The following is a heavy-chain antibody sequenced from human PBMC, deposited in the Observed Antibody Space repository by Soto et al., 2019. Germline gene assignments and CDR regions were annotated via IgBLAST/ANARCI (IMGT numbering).Heavy chain of an antibody. V-gene: IGHV1-18*01. D-gene: IGHD1-26*01. CDR1: VYTFTNFG. J-gene: IGHJ1*01. CDR2: ISAYNGNT. Sequence: ASVKVSCKTSVYTFTNFGISWVRQAPRQGLEWMGWISAYNGNTNYAQKFQGRVTMTTDTSTSTAYMDVRSLTYADTSVHYFARGGTPIVHWG. CDR3: ARGGTPIVH.